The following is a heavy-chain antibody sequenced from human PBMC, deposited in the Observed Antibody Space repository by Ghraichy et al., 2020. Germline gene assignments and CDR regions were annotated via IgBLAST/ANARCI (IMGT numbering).Heavy chain of an antibody. J-gene: IGHJ4*02. V-gene: IGHV3-30*02. CDR1: GYTFSHDG. Sequence: GGSLRLSCAGSGYTFSHDGMHWVRRAPGKGLEWVAFVRYDGTNKYYRDSVKGRFTISKDNSRNTVYLQMDSLRPEDTAMYYCAKGPTMSNFDFWGPGTLVTVSS. CDR2: VRYDGTNK. CDR3: AKGPTMSNFDF. D-gene: IGHD5-12*01.